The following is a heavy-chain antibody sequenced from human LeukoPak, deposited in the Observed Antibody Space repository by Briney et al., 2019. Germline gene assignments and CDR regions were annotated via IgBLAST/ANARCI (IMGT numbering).Heavy chain of an antibody. D-gene: IGHD6-13*01. CDR2: ISDSSNYT. V-gene: IGHV3-11*03. J-gene: IGHJ4*02. Sequence: GGSLRLSCAASGFTFSDYYMSWIRQAPGKGLEWVSYISDSSNYTNYADSVKGRFTIPRDNAKNSLYLQMNSLRAEDTAVYYCARRYSSSWYDYWGQGTLVTVSS. CDR1: GFTFSDYY. CDR3: ARRYSSSWYDY.